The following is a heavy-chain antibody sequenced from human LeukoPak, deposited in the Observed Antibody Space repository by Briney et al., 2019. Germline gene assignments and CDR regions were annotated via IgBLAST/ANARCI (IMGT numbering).Heavy chain of an antibody. V-gene: IGHV4-59*01. CDR2: IYYSGST. CDR1: GGSISSYY. J-gene: IGHJ4*02. Sequence: SETLSLTCTVSGGSISSYYWSWIRQPPGKGLEWIGYIYYSGSTNCNSSLKSRVTISVETSKNEFSLKLRSVTAADTAVYYCARVTGYRIEDYFDYWGQGTLVTVSS. D-gene: IGHD6-13*01. CDR3: ARVTGYRIEDYFDY.